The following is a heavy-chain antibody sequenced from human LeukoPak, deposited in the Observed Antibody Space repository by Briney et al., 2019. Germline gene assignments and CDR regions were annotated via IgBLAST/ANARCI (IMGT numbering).Heavy chain of an antibody. CDR1: GFTFSSYE. CDR2: ISSSGSTI. Sequence: GGSLRLSCAASGFTFSSYEMNWVRQAPGKGLEWVSFISSSGSTIYYADSVKGRFTISRVNAENSLYLQMNSLRAEDTAVYYCARDGYGDSDYWGQGTLVTVSS. D-gene: IGHD4-17*01. CDR3: ARDGYGDSDY. J-gene: IGHJ4*02. V-gene: IGHV3-48*03.